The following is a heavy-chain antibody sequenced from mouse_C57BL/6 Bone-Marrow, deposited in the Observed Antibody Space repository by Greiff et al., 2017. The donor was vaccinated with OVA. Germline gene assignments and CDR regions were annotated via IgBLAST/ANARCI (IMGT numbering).Heavy chain of an antibody. CDR1: GFTFSSYA. J-gene: IGHJ1*03. V-gene: IGHV5-4*01. CDR3: ARALSNYRYFDV. CDR2: ISDGGSYT. Sequence: DVQLVESGGGLVKPGGSLKLSCAASGFTFSSYAMSWVRQTPEKRLEWVATISDGGSYTYYPDNVKGRFTISRDNAKNNLYLQMSHLKSEDTAMYYCARALSNYRYFDVWGTGTTVTVSS. D-gene: IGHD2-5*01.